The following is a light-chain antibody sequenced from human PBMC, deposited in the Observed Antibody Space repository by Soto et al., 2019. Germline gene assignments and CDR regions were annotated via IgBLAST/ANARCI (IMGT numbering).Light chain of an antibody. CDR2: DAS. CDR1: QCISSY. CDR3: LLDFSYFWA. Sequence: AIQLTQPPSSLSASVGDRVTITCRASQCISSYLGWYQQKPGKAPNLLIYDASTLHSGVPSRFSGGGSGTDFTLTISSLQPEDFATYYCLLDFSYFWAFGQGTKVDIK. J-gene: IGKJ1*01. V-gene: IGKV1-6*01.